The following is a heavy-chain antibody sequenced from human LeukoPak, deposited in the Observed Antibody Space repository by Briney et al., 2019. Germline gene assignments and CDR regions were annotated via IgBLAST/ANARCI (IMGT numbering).Heavy chain of an antibody. CDR2: ISYDGSNK. CDR3: AREQKYYYDSSGYYSDY. J-gene: IGHJ4*02. CDR1: GFTFSTYG. V-gene: IGHV3-30*19. D-gene: IGHD3-22*01. Sequence: PGGSLRLSCAASGFTFSTYGMLWVRQTPGKGLEWVAVISYDGSNKYYADSVKGRFTISRDNSKNTLYLQMNSLRAEDTAVYYCAREQKYYYDSSGYYSDYWGQGTLVTVSS.